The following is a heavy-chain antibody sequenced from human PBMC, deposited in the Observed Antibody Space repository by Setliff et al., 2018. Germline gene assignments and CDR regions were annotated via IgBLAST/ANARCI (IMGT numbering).Heavy chain of an antibody. CDR1: GDSISSYD. J-gene: IGHJ3*02. CDR2: IYSSGST. V-gene: IGHV4-4*07. Sequence: KPSETLSLTCTVSGDSISSYDWSWIRQPAGKGLEWIGRIYSSGSTNFNPSLKSRVTMSMDTSKNQFSLKLSSVTAADTAIYYCARGKLRLGQLSLFYGFDIWGQGTMVTVSS. D-gene: IGHD3-16*02. CDR3: ARGKLRLGQLSLFYGFDI.